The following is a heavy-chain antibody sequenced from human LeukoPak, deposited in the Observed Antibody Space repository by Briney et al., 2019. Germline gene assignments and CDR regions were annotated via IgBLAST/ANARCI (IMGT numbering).Heavy chain of an antibody. V-gene: IGHV3-7*01. CDR1: GFTFSSYW. CDR2: IKQDGSEK. CDR3: ARSSSGWEGCFDY. J-gene: IGHJ4*02. Sequence: GGSLRLSCAASGFTFSSYWMSWVRQAPGKGLEWVANIKQDGSEKYYAASVKGRFTISRDNAKNSLYLHMNSLRAQDTAVYYCARSSSGWEGCFDYWGQGTLVTVSS. D-gene: IGHD6-19*01.